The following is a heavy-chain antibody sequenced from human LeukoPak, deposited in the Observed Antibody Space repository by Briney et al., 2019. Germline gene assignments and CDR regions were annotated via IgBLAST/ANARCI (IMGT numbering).Heavy chain of an antibody. Sequence: ASVKVSCKASGYTFTSYGISWVRQAPGQGLEWMGWISAYNGNTNYAQKLQGRVTMTTDTSTSTAYMELRSLRSDDTPVYYCARDHKYSSSSGWFDPWGQGTLVTVSS. V-gene: IGHV1-18*01. D-gene: IGHD6-6*01. CDR1: GYTFTSYG. CDR3: ARDHKYSSSSGWFDP. J-gene: IGHJ5*02. CDR2: ISAYNGNT.